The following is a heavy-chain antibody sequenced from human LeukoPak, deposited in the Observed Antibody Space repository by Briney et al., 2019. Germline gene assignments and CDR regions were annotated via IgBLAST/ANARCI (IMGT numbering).Heavy chain of an antibody. J-gene: IGHJ6*03. CDR1: GYTFTSYG. V-gene: IGHV1-18*01. CDR2: ISAYNGNT. CDR3: ARDRELYYYYYMDV. Sequence: ASVKVSCTASGYTFTSYGISWVRQAPGQGLEWVGWISAYNGNTNYAQKLQGRVTMTTDTSTSTAYMELRSLRSDDTAVYYCARDRELYYYYYMDVWGKGTTVTVSS. D-gene: IGHD3-10*01.